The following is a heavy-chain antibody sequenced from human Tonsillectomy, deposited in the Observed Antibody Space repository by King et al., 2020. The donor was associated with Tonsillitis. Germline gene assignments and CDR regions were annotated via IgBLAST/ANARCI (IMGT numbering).Heavy chain of an antibody. CDR2: IYYSGSA. CDR1: GGSISSSSYY. D-gene: IGHD1-26*01. J-gene: IGHJ3*01. CDR3: ARLVEWEILPDAFDF. V-gene: IGHV4-39*01. Sequence: QLQESGPGLVKPSETLSLTCTVSGGSISSSSYYWGWIRQPPGKGLEWIGNIYYSGSAYYNSSLKSRVTISEDTSKNQFSLKLSSVTAADSAVYYCARLVEWEILPDAFDFWGPGTMVTVSS.